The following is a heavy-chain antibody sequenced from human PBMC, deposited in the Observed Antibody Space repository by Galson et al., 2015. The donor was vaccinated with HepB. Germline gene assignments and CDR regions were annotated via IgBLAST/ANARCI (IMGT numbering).Heavy chain of an antibody. D-gene: IGHD3-10*01. CDR2: FDPEDGET. CDR1: GYTLTELS. V-gene: IGHV1-24*01. CDR3: ATQVATMVRGVISWYYYGMDV. J-gene: IGHJ6*02. Sequence: SVKVSCKVSGYTLTELSMHWVRQAPGKGLEWMGGFDPEDGETIYAQKFQGRVTMTEDTSTDTAYMELSSLRSEDTAVYYCATQVATMVRGVISWYYYGMDVWGQGTTVTVSS.